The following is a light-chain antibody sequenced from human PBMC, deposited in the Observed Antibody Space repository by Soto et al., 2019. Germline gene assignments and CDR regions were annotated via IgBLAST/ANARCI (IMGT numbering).Light chain of an antibody. CDR2: AAS. Sequence: DIQMTQSPSSLSASVGDRVTITCRASQSISTSLNWYQQKPGTAPKLLIYAASSFQSGVPSRFSGSGSGTDFTLTISGLQPEDVATYYCQQSYSTPRTCGQGTKLEIK. CDR1: QSISTS. V-gene: IGKV1-39*01. CDR3: QQSYSTPRT. J-gene: IGKJ2*01.